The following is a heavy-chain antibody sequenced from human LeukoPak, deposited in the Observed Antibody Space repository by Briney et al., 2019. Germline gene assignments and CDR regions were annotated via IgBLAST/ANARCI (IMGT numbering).Heavy chain of an antibody. CDR1: GGSLRDYY. D-gene: IGHD4-23*01. CDR2: INHSEST. J-gene: IGHJ5*02. CDR3: ARGRWWFDP. V-gene: IGHV4-34*01. Sequence: SETLSLTCAVYGGSLRDYYWSWIRQPPAKELEWIGQINHSESTNYNPSLHRQVIISVGTSRNQFSLELRSVTAADTAVYYWARGRWWFDPWGQGTLVSVSS.